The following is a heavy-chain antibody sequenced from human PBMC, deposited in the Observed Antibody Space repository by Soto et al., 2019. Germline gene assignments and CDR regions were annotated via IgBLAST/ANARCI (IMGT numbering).Heavy chain of an antibody. D-gene: IGHD2-21*02. V-gene: IGHV6-1*01. Sequence: QVQLQQSGPGLVKPSQTLSLTCAISGDSVSSNSAAWNWIRQSPSRGLEWLGRAYYRSQWYYHSAVSVRSRITVIPDTSNNQFSLQLASVTPEDTAVYYCTKQEGDSRTYNGMDVWGQGTTVTVSS. CDR3: TKQEGDSRTYNGMDV. CDR1: GDSVSSNSAA. CDR2: AYYRSQWYY. J-gene: IGHJ6*02.